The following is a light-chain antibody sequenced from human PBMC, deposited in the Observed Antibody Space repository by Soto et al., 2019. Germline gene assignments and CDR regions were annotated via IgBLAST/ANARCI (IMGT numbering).Light chain of an antibody. CDR2: GAS. CDR3: QQYGSSPWT. V-gene: IGKV3-20*01. CDR1: QSVGSSY. J-gene: IGKJ1*01. Sequence: EIVLTQAPGTLSLSPGERATPSCRASQSVGSSYLAWYQHIPGQAPRLLIYGASTRATDIPDRFSGSGSGTDFTLTISRLEPEDFAVYYCQQYGSSPWTFGQGTKVDIK.